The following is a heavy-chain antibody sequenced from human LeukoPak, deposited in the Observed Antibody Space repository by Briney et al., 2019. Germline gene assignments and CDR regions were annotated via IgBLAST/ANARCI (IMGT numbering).Heavy chain of an antibody. CDR3: AREQLEHCSSSGCYGVFDY. CDR2: ISYNGGNK. V-gene: IGHV3-30-3*01. J-gene: IGHJ4*02. D-gene: IGHD2-2*01. CDR1: GFTFSSYA. Sequence: QPGGSLRLSCAASGFTFSSYAMSWVRQAPGKGLEWVAIISYNGGNKFYVDSVKGRFTISRDDSKNTFYLQMNSLRTDDTAVYYCAREQLEHCSSSGCYGVFDYWGQGALVTVFS.